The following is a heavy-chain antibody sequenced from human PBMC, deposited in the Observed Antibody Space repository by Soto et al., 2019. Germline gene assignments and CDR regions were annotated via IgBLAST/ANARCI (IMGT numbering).Heavy chain of an antibody. Sequence: GGSLRLSCAASGFTFSSYGMHWVRQAPGKGLEWVAVISYDGSNKYYADSVKGRFTISRDNSKNTLYLQMNSLRAEDTAVYYCAKHPSPFYDSSGPYDYWGQGTLVTVYS. CDR2: ISYDGSNK. D-gene: IGHD3-22*01. V-gene: IGHV3-30*18. J-gene: IGHJ4*02. CDR1: GFTFSSYG. CDR3: AKHPSPFYDSSGPYDY.